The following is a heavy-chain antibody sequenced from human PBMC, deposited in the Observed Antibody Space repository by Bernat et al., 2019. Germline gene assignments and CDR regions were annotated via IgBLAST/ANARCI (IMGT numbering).Heavy chain of an antibody. CDR1: GGSFSGYY. J-gene: IGHJ3*02. D-gene: IGHD2-15*01. CDR3: ARRQGIVVVVAAPDAFDI. CDR2: INHSGST. Sequence: QVQLQQWGAGLLKPSETLSLTCAVYGGSFSGYYWSWIRQPPGKGLEWIGEINHSGSTNYNPSLKSRVTISVDTSKNQFSLKLSSVTAADTAVYYCARRQGIVVVVAAPDAFDIWGQGTMVTVSS. V-gene: IGHV4-34*01.